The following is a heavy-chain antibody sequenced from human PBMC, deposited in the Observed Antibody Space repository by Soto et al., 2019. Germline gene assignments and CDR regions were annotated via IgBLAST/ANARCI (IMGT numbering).Heavy chain of an antibody. D-gene: IGHD3-3*01. CDR1: GFTFSSYG. Sequence: GGSLRLSCAASGFTFSSYGMHWVRQAPGKGLEWVAVIWYDGSNKYYADSVKGRFTISRDNSKNTLYLQMNSLRAEDTAVYYCAREVQYYDFWSGYYIDYWGQGTLVTVSS. J-gene: IGHJ4*02. CDR2: IWYDGSNK. CDR3: AREVQYYDFWSGYYIDY. V-gene: IGHV3-33*01.